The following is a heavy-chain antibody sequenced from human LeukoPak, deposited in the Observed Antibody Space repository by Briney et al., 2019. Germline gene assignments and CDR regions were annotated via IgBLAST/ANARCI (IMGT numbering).Heavy chain of an antibody. V-gene: IGHV1-2*02. D-gene: IGHD2-2*01. CDR2: INPNSGGT. CDR3: ARDLTLRVVVPAY. J-gene: IGHJ4*02. CDR1: GYTFTGYY. Sequence: ASVKVSCKASGYTFTGYYMHWVRQAPGQGLEWMGWINPNSGGTDYAQKFQGRVTMTRDTSISTAYMELSRLRSDDKAVYYCARDLTLRVVVPAYWGQGTLVTVSS.